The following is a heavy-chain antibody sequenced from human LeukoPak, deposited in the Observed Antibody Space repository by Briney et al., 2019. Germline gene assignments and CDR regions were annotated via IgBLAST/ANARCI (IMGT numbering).Heavy chain of an antibody. CDR3: ARETHYDYVWGSYRPIDY. CDR1: GFTFSTYS. V-gene: IGHV3-21*01. D-gene: IGHD3-16*02. CDR2: ISSSSSYI. J-gene: IGHJ4*02. Sequence: PGGSLRLSCAASGFTFSTYSMNWVRQAPGKGLEWVSSISSSSSYIYYADSVKGRFTISRDNAKNSLYLQMNSLRAEDTAVYYCARETHYDYVWGSYRPIDYWGQGTLVTVSS.